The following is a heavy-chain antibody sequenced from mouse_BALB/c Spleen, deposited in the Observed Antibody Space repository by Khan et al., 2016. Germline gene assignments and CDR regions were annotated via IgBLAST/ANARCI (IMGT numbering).Heavy chain of an antibody. CDR3: TARAFAWFAY. CDR2: INPSTGYT. CDR1: GYTFTSYW. V-gene: IGHV1-7*01. D-gene: IGHD3-1*01. J-gene: IGHJ3*01. Sequence: QIQLVQSGAELAKPGASVKMSCKASGYTFTSYWMHWVKQRPGQGLEWIGYINPSTGYTEYNQKFKDKATLTADKSSSTAYMQLSSLTSEDSAVYYCTARAFAWFAYWGQGTLVTVSA.